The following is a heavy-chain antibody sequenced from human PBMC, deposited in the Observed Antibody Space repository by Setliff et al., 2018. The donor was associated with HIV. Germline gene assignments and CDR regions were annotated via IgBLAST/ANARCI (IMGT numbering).Heavy chain of an antibody. CDR2: INPSRHNT. J-gene: IGHJ5*02. Sequence: ASVKVSCKASGGAFSKYASTWVRQAPGQGLEWMGRINPSRHNTIYAPRYQGSVTMTTDTSTSTVYMELRNLRSDDTAVYFCARGGPARVALLYWFDPWGQGTLVTVSS. V-gene: IGHV1-8*01. CDR1: GGAFSKYA. CDR3: ARGGPARVALLYWFDP. D-gene: IGHD2-21*01.